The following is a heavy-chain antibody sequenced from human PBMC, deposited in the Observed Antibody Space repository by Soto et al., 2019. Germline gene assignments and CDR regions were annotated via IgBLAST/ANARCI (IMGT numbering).Heavy chain of an antibody. D-gene: IGHD6-6*01. J-gene: IGHJ4*02. V-gene: IGHV3-9*01. CDR2: ISWQSGSI. Sequence: EVQLVESGGGLAQPGRSLRLSCAASGFIFDDYAMHWVRQAPGKGLEWVSGISWQSGSIRYADSVKGRFTISRDNAKNSLYFQMNSLRVEDTALYYCAKDMFSSSTAATFDYWGQGILVTVSS. CDR1: GFIFDDYA. CDR3: AKDMFSSSTAATFDY.